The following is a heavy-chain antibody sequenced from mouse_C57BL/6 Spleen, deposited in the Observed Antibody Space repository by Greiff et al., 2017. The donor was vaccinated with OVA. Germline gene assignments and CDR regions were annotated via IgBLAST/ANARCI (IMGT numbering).Heavy chain of an antibody. V-gene: IGHV1-74*01. Sequence: QVQLKQPGAELVKPGASVKVSCKASGYTFTSYWLHWVKQSPGQGLEWIGRIHPSDSDTNYNQKFKGKATLTVDKSSSTADMQLSSMTSEDSAVYYCAIGRYYDGYFDVWGTGTTVTVSS. CDR3: AIGRYYDGYFDV. CDR1: GYTFTSYW. J-gene: IGHJ1*03. D-gene: IGHD2-4*01. CDR2: IHPSDSDT.